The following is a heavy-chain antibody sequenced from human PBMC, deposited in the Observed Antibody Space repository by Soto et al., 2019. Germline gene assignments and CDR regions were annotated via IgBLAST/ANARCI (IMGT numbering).Heavy chain of an antibody. D-gene: IGHD1-26*01. CDR1: GFTFSSYA. CDR3: AGGGVGATEYFKH. V-gene: IGHV3-30-3*01. CDR2: ISYDGSNK. J-gene: IGHJ1*01. Sequence: QVQLVESGGGVVQPGRSLRLSCAASGFTFSSYAMHWVRQAPGKGLEWVAVISYDGSNKYYADSVKGRFTISRDNSKNTLYLQMNSLRAEDTAVYYCAGGGVGATEYFKHWGQGTLVTVSS.